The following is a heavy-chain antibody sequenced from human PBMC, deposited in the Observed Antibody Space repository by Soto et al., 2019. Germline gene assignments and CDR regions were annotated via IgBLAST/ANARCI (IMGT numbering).Heavy chain of an antibody. Sequence: PSETLSLTCTVSGGSISSGGYYWSWIRQHPGKGLEWIGYIYYSGSTYYNPSLKSRVTISVDTSKNQFSLKLSSVTAADTAVYYCASSIAADDPLVLHWGQGTLVNVSS. CDR1: GGSISSGGYY. J-gene: IGHJ4*02. D-gene: IGHD6-13*01. CDR3: ASSIAADDPLVLH. V-gene: IGHV4-31*03. CDR2: IYYSGST.